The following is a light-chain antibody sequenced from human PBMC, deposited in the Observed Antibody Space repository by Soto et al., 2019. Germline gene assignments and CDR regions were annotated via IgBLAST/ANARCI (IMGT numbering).Light chain of an antibody. CDR2: RAS. Sequence: EIVMTQSPATLSVSPGGSATLSCRASQHVSSNFAWYRQKPGQAPTLLIYRASTRATGIPARFSGSGSGREFPLTISSLQSEGLAVYYCHDYNNWPYTFGQGNKLQVK. CDR3: HDYNNWPYT. CDR1: QHVSSN. J-gene: IGKJ2*01. V-gene: IGKV3-15*01.